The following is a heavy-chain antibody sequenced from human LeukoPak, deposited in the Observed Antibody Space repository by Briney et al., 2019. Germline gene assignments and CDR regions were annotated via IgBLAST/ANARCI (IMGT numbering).Heavy chain of an antibody. CDR1: GFTFDDHG. CDR3: AKDTGRPTDAITMEDNAFDI. V-gene: IGHV3-9*01. Sequence: GGSLRLSCAASGFTFDDHGMHWVRQAPGKGLEWDSGISWSSGIIGYADSVKGRFTISRDNAKNSLYLQMDSLRAEDTALYYCAKDTGRPTDAITMEDNAFDIWGQGTMVTVSS. D-gene: IGHD3-3*01. J-gene: IGHJ3*02. CDR2: ISWSSGII.